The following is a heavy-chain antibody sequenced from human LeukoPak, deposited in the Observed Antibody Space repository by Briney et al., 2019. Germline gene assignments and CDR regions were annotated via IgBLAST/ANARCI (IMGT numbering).Heavy chain of an antibody. V-gene: IGHV3-23*01. CDR1: GFTFSIYA. J-gene: IGHJ4*02. CDR2: ISSGGRT. D-gene: IGHD6-13*01. CDR3: AKDYSGSWYYFDY. Sequence: GGSLRLSCAASGFTFSIYAMTWVRHTPGKGLEWVSTISSGGRTYYADSVKGRFTISRDNSKNTLYLHKNSLRAEDTALYYCAKDYSGSWYYFDYWGQGSLVTVSS.